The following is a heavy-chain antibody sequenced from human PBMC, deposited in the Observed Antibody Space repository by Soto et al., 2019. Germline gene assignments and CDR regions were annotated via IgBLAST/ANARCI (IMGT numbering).Heavy chain of an antibody. J-gene: IGHJ5*02. Sequence: GVLRLSFVASGFTFSGNVLNWVRQAPGKGLGWISIISGSGGSTYYADSVKGRFTISRDNSNNTLYLQMHSLTAADTAVYYCAKNGCGGDCYSSVAGNWFDPWGQGTLVTVSS. V-gene: IGHV3-23*01. CDR3: AKNGCGGDCYSSVAGNWFDP. CDR1: GFTFSGNV. D-gene: IGHD2-21*02. CDR2: ISGSGGST.